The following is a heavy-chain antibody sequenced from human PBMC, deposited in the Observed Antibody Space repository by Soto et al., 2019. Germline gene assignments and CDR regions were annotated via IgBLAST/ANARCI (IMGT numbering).Heavy chain of an antibody. J-gene: IGHJ5*02. V-gene: IGHV1-8*01. Sequence: GASVKVSCKASGYTFTSYDINWVRQATGQGLEWMGWMNPNSGNTGYAQKFQGRVTMTRNTSISTAYMELSSLRSEGTAVYYCATTYVWVAPLGFDPWGQGTLVTVSS. CDR1: GYTFTSYD. CDR2: MNPNSGNT. CDR3: ATTYVWVAPLGFDP. D-gene: IGHD3-16*01.